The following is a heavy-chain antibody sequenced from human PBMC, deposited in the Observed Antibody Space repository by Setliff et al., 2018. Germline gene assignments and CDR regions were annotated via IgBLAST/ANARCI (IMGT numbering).Heavy chain of an antibody. V-gene: IGHV1-69*13. D-gene: IGHD5-18*01. CDR2: IIPMFEKT. CDR3: ATIYGYNSLDWYSDL. CDR1: GGTFRTYE. J-gene: IGHJ2*01. Sequence: SVKVSCKASGGTFRTYEINWVRQAPGQGFEWIGRIIPMFEKTNYAQKFQGRLAITADQSTTTAYMELSSLRSEDTAVYYCATIYGYNSLDWYSDLWGRDTQVTVSS.